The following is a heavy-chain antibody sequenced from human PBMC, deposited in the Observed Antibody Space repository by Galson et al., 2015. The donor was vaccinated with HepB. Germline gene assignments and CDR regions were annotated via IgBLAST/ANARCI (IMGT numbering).Heavy chain of an antibody. CDR3: ARGSFSGKYYDFWSGYPRGGMDV. Sequence: SLRLSCAASGFTFSSYSMNWVRQAPGKGLEWVSYISSSSSTIYYADSVKGRFTISRDNAKNSLYLQMNSLRDEDTAVYYCARGSFSGKYYDFWSGYPRGGMDVWGQGTTVTVSS. CDR2: ISSSSSTI. CDR1: GFTFSSYS. D-gene: IGHD3-3*01. J-gene: IGHJ6*02. V-gene: IGHV3-48*02.